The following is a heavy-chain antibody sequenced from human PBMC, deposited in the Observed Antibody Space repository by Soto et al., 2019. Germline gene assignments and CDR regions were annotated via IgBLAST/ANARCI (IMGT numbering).Heavy chain of an antibody. CDR2: ISSSGSTI. CDR1: GFTFSDYY. Sequence: QVQLVESGGGLVKPGGSLRLSCAASGFTFSDYYMSWIRQAPGKGLEWVSYISSSGSTIYYADSVKGRFTISRDNAKNSLDLKMNSLRAEDTAVYYCARERRLLGVSITIFGVPMGDYAFDFWGQGTMVTVSS. V-gene: IGHV3-11*01. D-gene: IGHD3-3*01. J-gene: IGHJ3*01. CDR3: ARERRLLGVSITIFGVPMGDYAFDF.